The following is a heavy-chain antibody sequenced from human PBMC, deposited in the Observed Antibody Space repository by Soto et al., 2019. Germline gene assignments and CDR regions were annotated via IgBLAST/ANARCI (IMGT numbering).Heavy chain of an antibody. J-gene: IGHJ3*02. Sequence: SETLSLTCTVSGGSISSYYWSWIRQPPGKGLEWNGYIYYSGSTNYNPSLKSRVTISVDTSKNQFSLKLSSVTAADTAVYYCARELGYCSGGSCYAAFDIWGQGTMVTV. CDR3: ARELGYCSGGSCYAAFDI. CDR1: GGSISSYY. CDR2: IYYSGST. V-gene: IGHV4-59*01. D-gene: IGHD2-15*01.